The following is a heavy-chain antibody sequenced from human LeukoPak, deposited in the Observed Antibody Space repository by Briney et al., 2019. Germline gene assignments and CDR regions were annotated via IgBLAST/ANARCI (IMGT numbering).Heavy chain of an antibody. J-gene: IGHJ5*02. CDR3: ARQLERPPVNWFDP. D-gene: IGHD1-1*01. V-gene: IGHV1-2*02. CDR1: GYTFTGYY. CDR2: INPNSGGT. Sequence: ASVKVSCKASGYTFTGYYMHWVRQAPGQGLERMGWINPNSGGTNYAQKFQGRVTMTRDTSISTAYMELSRLRSDDTAVYYCARQLERPPVNWFDPWGQGTLVTVSS.